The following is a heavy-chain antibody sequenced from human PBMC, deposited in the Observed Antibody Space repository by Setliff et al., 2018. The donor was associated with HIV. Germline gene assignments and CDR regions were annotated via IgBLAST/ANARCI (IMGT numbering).Heavy chain of an antibody. Sequence: SETLSLTCAVYGGALSAYYWSWIRQSPGKGLEWIGEISHSGSTKYNPSLRSRVTISVDTSKNQFSLKLSSVTAADTAVYYCAREGGRGAFDYWGQGTLVTVSS. CDR2: ISHSGST. CDR3: AREGGRGAFDY. CDR1: GGALSAYY. D-gene: IGHD3-10*01. J-gene: IGHJ4*02. V-gene: IGHV4-34*01.